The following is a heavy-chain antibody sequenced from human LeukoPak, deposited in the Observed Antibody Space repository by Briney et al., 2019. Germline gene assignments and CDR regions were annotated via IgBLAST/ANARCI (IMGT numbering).Heavy chain of an antibody. CDR1: GFTFSNYA. CDR3: ARAPMSYDSSGFGGAFDI. Sequence: PGRSLRLSCAASGFTFSNYAMHWVRQAPGKGLEWVAVISYDGTNKYYADSVKGRFTISRDNSKNTMYLQMNSLRAEDTAMYYCARAPMSYDSSGFGGAFDIWGQGTMATVSS. V-gene: IGHV3-30-3*01. CDR2: ISYDGTNK. J-gene: IGHJ3*02. D-gene: IGHD3-22*01.